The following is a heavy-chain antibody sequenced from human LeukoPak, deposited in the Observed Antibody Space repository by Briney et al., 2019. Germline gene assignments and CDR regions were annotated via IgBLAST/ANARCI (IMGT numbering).Heavy chain of an antibody. J-gene: IGHJ4*02. D-gene: IGHD2-8*02. CDR1: GFSFSSYA. CDR3: AKAPKGTEYFDY. Sequence: GGSLRLSCAASGFSFSSYAMSWVRQAPGKGLEWVSTISSSGGSTYYADSVKGRFTISRDNSKNTLYLQMSSLRVEDTAVYYCAKAPKGTEYFDYWGQGTLVTVSS. CDR2: ISSSGGST. V-gene: IGHV3-23*01.